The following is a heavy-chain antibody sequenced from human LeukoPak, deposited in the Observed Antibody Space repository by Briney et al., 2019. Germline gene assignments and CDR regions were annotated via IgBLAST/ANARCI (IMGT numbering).Heavy chain of an antibody. V-gene: IGHV4-34*01. J-gene: IGHJ4*02. Sequence: PETLSLTCAVYGGSFSGYYWSWIRQSPGKGLEWIGEIDHSRSTNYNPSLKSRVTISADTSKSQFSLKLSSVTAADTAVYYCARRRKYYPSDYWGQGTLVTVSS. CDR1: GGSFSGYY. D-gene: IGHD3-10*01. CDR3: ARRRKYYPSDY. CDR2: IDHSRST.